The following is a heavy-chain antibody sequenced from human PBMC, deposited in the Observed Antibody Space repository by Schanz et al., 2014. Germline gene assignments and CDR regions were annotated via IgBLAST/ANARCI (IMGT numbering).Heavy chain of an antibody. Sequence: QVQLVESGGGVVQPGRSLRLSCAASGFTFSKYGMHWVRQAPGKGLEWVAVIWYDGSNKDYADSVKGRFTISRDNSNHTLYLQMNTLRTDDTALYFCAAFNNRDAFNVWGQGTMVSVSS. V-gene: IGHV3-33*01. D-gene: IGHD1-20*01. CDR1: GFTFSKYG. J-gene: IGHJ3*01. CDR2: IWYDGSNK. CDR3: AAFNNRDAFNV.